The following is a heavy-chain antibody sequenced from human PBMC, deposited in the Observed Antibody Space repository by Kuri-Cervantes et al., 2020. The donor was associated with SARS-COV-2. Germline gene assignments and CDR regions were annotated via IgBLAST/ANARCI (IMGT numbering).Heavy chain of an antibody. V-gene: IGHV1-69*05. CDR3: ARVGDRYYYYYYMDV. J-gene: IGHJ6*03. CDR2: IIPIFGTA. CDR1: GGTFSSYA. D-gene: IGHD3-16*01. Sequence: SVKVSCKASGGTFSSYAISWVRQAPGQELEWMGGIIPIFGTANYAQKFQGRVTITTDESTSTAYMELSSLRSEDTAVYYCARVGDRYYYYYYMDVWGKGTTVTVSS.